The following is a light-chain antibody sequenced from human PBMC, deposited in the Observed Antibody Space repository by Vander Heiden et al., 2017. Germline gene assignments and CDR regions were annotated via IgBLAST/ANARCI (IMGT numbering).Light chain of an antibody. J-gene: IGLJ2*01. V-gene: IGLV1-44*01. CDR3: SSWDDSIDGRV. Sequence: QSVLTQPPSASGTPGQRVTISCSGTSSNIGGNTVHWYQHLPGTAPKVLIFSNDQRSSGVPDRFSASKSGTSASLATSGLQSEDEADYYCSSWDDSIDGRVFGGGTKLTVL. CDR1: SSNIGGNT. CDR2: SND.